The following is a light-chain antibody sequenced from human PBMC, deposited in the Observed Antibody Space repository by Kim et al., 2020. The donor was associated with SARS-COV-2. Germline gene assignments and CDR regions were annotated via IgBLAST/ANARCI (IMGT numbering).Light chain of an antibody. J-gene: IGKJ2*01. CDR3: QEYTSSPPYT. V-gene: IGKV3-20*01. CDR2: GAS. CDR1: QSVGSNY. Sequence: EIVLTQSPGTLSLSPGERATLSCRASQSVGSNYLAWYQQKPGQAPRLLIYGASNRATGIPDRFGGSGSGTDFTLTIGRLEPEDFAVYYCQEYTSSPPYTFGQGTKLELK.